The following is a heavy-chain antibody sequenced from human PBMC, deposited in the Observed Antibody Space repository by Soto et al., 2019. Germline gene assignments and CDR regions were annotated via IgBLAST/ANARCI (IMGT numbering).Heavy chain of an antibody. V-gene: IGHV3-9*01. CDR1: GFTFDDYA. Sequence: EVQLVESGGGLVQPGRSLRLSCAASGFTFDDYAMHWVRQAPVKGLEWVSGISWNSGSIGYADSVKGRFTISRDNAKNALYLQMNSLRAEDTALYYCAKDSGATMIVVAFDYWGQGTLVTVSS. CDR2: ISWNSGSI. J-gene: IGHJ4*02. D-gene: IGHD3-22*01. CDR3: AKDSGATMIVVAFDY.